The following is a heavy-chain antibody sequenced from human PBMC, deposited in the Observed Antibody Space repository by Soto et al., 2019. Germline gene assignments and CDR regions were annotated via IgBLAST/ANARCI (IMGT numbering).Heavy chain of an antibody. V-gene: IGHV1-18*01. CDR2: FNPANHNT. CDR1: GYTFSNYG. CDR3: ARVQVVAGRALGY. D-gene: IGHD6-19*01. J-gene: IGHJ1*01. Sequence: ASVKVFCKVSGYTFSNYGVNWVRQAPGQGLEWVWLFNPANHNTSYGQKFQDRVSMTADTTTSTAYMELSSLRSEDTAVYYCARVQVVAGRALGYWGQGRLVTVS.